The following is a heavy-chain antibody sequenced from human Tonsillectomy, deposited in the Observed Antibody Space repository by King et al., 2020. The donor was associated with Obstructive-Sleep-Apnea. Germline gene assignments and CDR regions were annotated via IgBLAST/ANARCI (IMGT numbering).Heavy chain of an antibody. CDR1: GYTFTSYD. Sequence: QLVQSGAEVKKPGASVKVSCKASGYTFTSYDINWVRQATGQGLEWMGWMNPNSGNTGYAQKFQGRVTMTRNTSISTAYMELSSLRSEDTAVYYCARAQSIKWLRSRGYYFDYWGQGTLVTVSS. V-gene: IGHV1-8*01. J-gene: IGHJ4*02. CDR2: MNPNSGNT. CDR3: ARAQSIKWLRSRGYYFDY. D-gene: IGHD5-12*01.